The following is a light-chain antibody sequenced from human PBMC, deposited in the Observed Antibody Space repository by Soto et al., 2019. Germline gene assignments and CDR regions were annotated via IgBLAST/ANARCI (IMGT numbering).Light chain of an antibody. CDR3: QQRYNWPIT. J-gene: IGKJ5*01. CDR2: DAS. CDR1: ESTSGY. Sequence: EIVLTQSPATLSLSPVERATLSCRASESTSGYLAWYQQKPGQAPRLLIYDASNRATGIPARFSGSGSGTDFTLTISSLEPEDFSVYYCQQRYNWPITFGQGTRLEIK. V-gene: IGKV3-11*01.